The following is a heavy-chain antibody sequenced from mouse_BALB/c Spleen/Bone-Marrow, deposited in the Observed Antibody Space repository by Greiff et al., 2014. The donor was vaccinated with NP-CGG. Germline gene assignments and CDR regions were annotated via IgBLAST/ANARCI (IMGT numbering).Heavy chain of an antibody. CDR2: VDPANGNT. V-gene: IGHV14-3*02. Sequence: VQLQQSGAELVKPGASVKLSCTASGFNIKDIYMHWVKQRPEQGLEWIGRVDPANGNTKYDPKFQGKATITADTSSNTAYLQLSSLTSEDTAVYYCARYYYGSSYFDHWGQGTTLTVSS. J-gene: IGHJ2*01. CDR3: ARYYYGSSYFDH. CDR1: GFNIKDIY. D-gene: IGHD1-1*01.